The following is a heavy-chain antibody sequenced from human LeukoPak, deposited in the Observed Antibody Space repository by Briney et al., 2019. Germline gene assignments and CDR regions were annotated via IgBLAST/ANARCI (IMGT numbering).Heavy chain of an antibody. CDR3: VKGGRSGWYGNY. CDR1: GFSFDDYA. D-gene: IGHD6-19*01. Sequence: GGSLRLSCAASGFSFDDYAMHWVRQAPGKGLEWVSGIGWNGGGIVYADSVKGRFTISRDNGKNSLYLQMNSLGVEDTALYYCVKGGRSGWYGNYWGQGTLVTVSS. V-gene: IGHV3-9*01. CDR2: IGWNGGGI. J-gene: IGHJ4*02.